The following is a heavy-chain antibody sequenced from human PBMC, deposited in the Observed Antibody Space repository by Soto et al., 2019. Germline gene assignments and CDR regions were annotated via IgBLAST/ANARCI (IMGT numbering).Heavy chain of an antibody. D-gene: IGHD3-22*01. V-gene: IGHV3-21*01. CDR1: GFTFSSYS. CDR3: ARATYYYDSSGYYWDGMDV. CDR2: ISSSSSYI. J-gene: IGHJ6*02. Sequence: EVQLVESGGGLVKPGGSLRLSCAASGFTFSSYSMNWVRQAPGKGLEWVSSISSSSSYIYYADSVKGRFTISRDNAKNSLYLQMNSLRAEDTAVYYCARATYYYDSSGYYWDGMDVWGQGTTVTVSS.